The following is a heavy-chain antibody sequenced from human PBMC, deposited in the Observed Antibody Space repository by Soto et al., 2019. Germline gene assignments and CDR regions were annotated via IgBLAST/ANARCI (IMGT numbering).Heavy chain of an antibody. Sequence: GGSLRLSCAASGFTFSSYSMNWVRQAPGKGLEWVSYISSSSTIYYADSVKGRFTISRDNAKNSLYLQMNSLRDEDTAVYYCAMFPGIAVAPLSDDAFDIWGQGTMVTVSS. J-gene: IGHJ3*02. CDR3: AMFPGIAVAPLSDDAFDI. V-gene: IGHV3-48*02. CDR1: GFTFSSYS. CDR2: ISSSSTI. D-gene: IGHD6-19*01.